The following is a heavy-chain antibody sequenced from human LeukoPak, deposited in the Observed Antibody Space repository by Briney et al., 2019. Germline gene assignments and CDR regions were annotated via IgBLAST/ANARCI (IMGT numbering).Heavy chain of an antibody. Sequence: GGSLRLSCAASGFTFSSYGMHWVRQAPGKGLEWVAVIWYDGSNKYYADSVKGRFTISRDNSKNTLYLQMNSLRAEDTAVYYCARDSEIGSGSFDYWGQGTLVTVSS. CDR3: ARDSEIGSGSFDY. CDR2: IWYDGSNK. V-gene: IGHV3-33*01. J-gene: IGHJ4*02. D-gene: IGHD2-15*01. CDR1: GFTFSSYG.